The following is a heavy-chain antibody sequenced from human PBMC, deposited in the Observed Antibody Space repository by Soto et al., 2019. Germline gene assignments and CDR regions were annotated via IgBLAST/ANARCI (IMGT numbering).Heavy chain of an antibody. D-gene: IGHD3-22*01. V-gene: IGHV1-18*01. CDR1: GYSFSYYG. CDR2: INTKTGHR. J-gene: IGHJ4*02. CDR3: ARDRLRGYDSSGFYS. Sequence: ASVKVSCKASGYSFSYYGINWVRQAPGQGLEWMGWINTKTGHRNYAQKFEDRLTMTIATSTNTDYMELKRLRSDDTAVYYFARDRLRGYDSSGFYSWGQGTPVTV.